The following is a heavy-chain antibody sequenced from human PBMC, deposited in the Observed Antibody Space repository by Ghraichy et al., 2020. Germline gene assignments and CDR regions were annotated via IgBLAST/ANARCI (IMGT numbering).Heavy chain of an antibody. CDR1: GGSISSYY. CDR3: ARDRRSGWTSWFDP. Sequence: SETLSLTCTVSGGSISSYYWSWIRQPPGKGLEWIGYIYYSGSTNYNPSLKSRVTISVDTSKNQFSLKLSSVTAADTAVYYCARDRRSGWTSWFDPWGQGTVVTVSS. CDR2: IYYSGST. J-gene: IGHJ5*02. V-gene: IGHV4-59*01. D-gene: IGHD6-19*01.